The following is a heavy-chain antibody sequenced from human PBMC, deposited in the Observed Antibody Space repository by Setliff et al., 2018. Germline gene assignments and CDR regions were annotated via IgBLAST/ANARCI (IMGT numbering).Heavy chain of an antibody. CDR2: IDQISRT. J-gene: IGHJ4*01. CDR3: ATSTITTYYFDY. V-gene: IGHV3-53*01. Sequence: GGSMRLSCATSGFTFRDYSLTWVRQAPGKGLEWVAGIDQISRTYYPDSMKGRFTISRDNSRNTLYLQMKSLRAEDTAIYYCATSTITTYYFDYWGHGTLVTVSS. CDR1: GFTFRDYS. D-gene: IGHD4-4*01.